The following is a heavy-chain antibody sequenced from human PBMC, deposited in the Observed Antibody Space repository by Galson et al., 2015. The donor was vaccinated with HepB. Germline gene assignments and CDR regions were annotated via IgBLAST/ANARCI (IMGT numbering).Heavy chain of an antibody. V-gene: IGHV3-30-3*01. J-gene: IGHJ4*02. CDR1: GFTLSNYA. Sequence: SLRLSCAASGFTLSNYAVHWVRQVPGKGLEWVALISVDGSNKYYADSVKGRFTISRDNSKNTLYLQMNSLRAEDTAVYYCAKDLRLLWFGEFSLNPDYWGQGTLVTVSS. CDR2: ISVDGSNK. D-gene: IGHD3-10*01. CDR3: AKDLRLLWFGEFSLNPDY.